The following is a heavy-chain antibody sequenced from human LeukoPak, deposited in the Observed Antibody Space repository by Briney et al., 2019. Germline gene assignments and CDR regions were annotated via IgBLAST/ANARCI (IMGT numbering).Heavy chain of an antibody. D-gene: IGHD6-19*01. CDR2: IYYSGST. Sequence: SETLSLTCTVSGGSISSSSYYWGWIRQPPGKGLEWIGSIYYSGSTYYNPSLKSRATISVDTSKNQFSLKLSSVTAADTAVYYCARCSGWDLYYFDYWGQGTLVTVSS. V-gene: IGHV4-39*01. CDR1: GGSISSSSYY. J-gene: IGHJ4*02. CDR3: ARCSGWDLYYFDY.